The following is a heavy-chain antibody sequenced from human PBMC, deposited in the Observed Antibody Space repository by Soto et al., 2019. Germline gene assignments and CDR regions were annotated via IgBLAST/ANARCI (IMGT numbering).Heavy chain of an antibody. V-gene: IGHV3-21*01. CDR2: ISSSSSYI. J-gene: IGHJ2*01. CDR1: GFTFSSYS. CDR3: VRTSSDSNGWHFDL. D-gene: IGHD2-15*01. Sequence: GGSLRLSCAASGFTFSSYSMNWVRQAPGKGLEWVSSISSSSSYIYYADSVKGRFTISRDNAKNSLYLQMNSLRAEDTAVYYCVRTSSDSNGWHFDLWGRGTLVTVSS.